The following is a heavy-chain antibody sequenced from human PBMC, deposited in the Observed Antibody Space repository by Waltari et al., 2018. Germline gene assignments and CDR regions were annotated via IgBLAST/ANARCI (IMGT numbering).Heavy chain of an antibody. CDR2: RRQDGGEQ. J-gene: IGHJ6*03. CDR3: ARGRGYHYYLDV. Sequence: EVQLVESGGGLVQPGGSLRLSCAASGFTFSSHWMNWVRQAPGKGLEGVANRRQDGGEQYYVDSVKGRFTISRDNAKNALYLQLNSLRAEDTAVYYCARGRGYHYYLDVWGKGTTVTVSS. CDR1: GFTFSSHW. V-gene: IGHV3-7*03. D-gene: IGHD3-10*01.